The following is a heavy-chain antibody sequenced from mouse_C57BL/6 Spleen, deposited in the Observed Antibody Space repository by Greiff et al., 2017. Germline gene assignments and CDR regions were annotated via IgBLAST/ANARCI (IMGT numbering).Heavy chain of an antibody. CDR2: IHPNSGST. CDR1: GYTFTSYW. CDR3: VPHYYGSSYNYFDY. D-gene: IGHD1-1*01. V-gene: IGHV1-64*01. J-gene: IGHJ2*01. Sequence: QVQLQQSGAELVKPGASVKLSCKASGYTFTSYWMHWVKQRPGQGLEWIGMIHPNSGSTNYNEKFKSKATLTVDKSSSTAYMQLSSLTSEDSAVYYCVPHYYGSSYNYFDYWGQGTTLTVSS.